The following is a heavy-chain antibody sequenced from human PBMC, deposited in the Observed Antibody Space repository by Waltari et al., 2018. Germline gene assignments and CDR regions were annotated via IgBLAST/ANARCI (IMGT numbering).Heavy chain of an antibody. CDR3: TRDFAHDYESSDYGPPFCDH. Sequence: EVQLVESGGDLVQPGGSLRLSCAGSGFDFSRYSMSWVRQAPGKGVEWVANINADGMEKYYADSVKGRFTISRDNAKQSLFLQVNSLSAEDTALYYCTRDFAHDYESSDYGPPFCDHWGQGTLVTVSS. CDR2: INADGMEK. D-gene: IGHD3-22*01. CDR1: GFDFSRYS. J-gene: IGHJ4*01. V-gene: IGHV3-7*04.